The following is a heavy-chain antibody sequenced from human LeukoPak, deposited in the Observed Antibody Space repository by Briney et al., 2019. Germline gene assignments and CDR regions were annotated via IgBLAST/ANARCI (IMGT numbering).Heavy chain of an antibody. CDR2: ISGSGGST. CDR3: AKDLVAVAGTRGPHDWFDP. D-gene: IGHD6-19*01. J-gene: IGHJ5*02. V-gene: IGHV3-23*01. Sequence: GGSLRLSCAASGFTFSSYAMSWVRQAPGKGLEWVSAISGSGGSTYYADSVKGRFTISRDNSKNTLHLQMNSLRAEDTAVYYCAKDLVAVAGTRGPHDWFDPWGQGTLVTVSS. CDR1: GFTFSSYA.